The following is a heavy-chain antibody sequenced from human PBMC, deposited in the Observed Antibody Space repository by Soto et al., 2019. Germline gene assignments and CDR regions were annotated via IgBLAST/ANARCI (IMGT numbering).Heavy chain of an antibody. D-gene: IGHD6-19*01. J-gene: IGHJ4*02. V-gene: IGHV4-39*01. CDR1: GGSISSNNYH. CDR2: IYYSGST. Sequence: PSETLSLTCTVSGGSISSNNYHWGWIRQPPGKGLEWIGSIYYSGSTYYKSSLKSRVTISIDTSKNQFSLKMTSVTAADTAVYYCVRQPPSDSSGDYYFDYWGQGPLVTVSS. CDR3: VRQPPSDSSGDYYFDY.